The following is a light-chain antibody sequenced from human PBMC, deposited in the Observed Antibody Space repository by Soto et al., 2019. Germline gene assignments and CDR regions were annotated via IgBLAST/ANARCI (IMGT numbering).Light chain of an antibody. Sequence: QSVLTQPASVSGSPGQSITISCTGTSSDVGGYNYVSWYQHHPGKAPKLMIFDVSNRPSGVSNRFSGSKSGNTASLAISGLQPEEEPDYYCSSYTPSNTRQIVFGTGTKVTVL. V-gene: IGLV2-14*03. CDR3: SSYTPSNTRQIV. CDR2: DVS. CDR1: SSDVGGYNY. J-gene: IGLJ1*01.